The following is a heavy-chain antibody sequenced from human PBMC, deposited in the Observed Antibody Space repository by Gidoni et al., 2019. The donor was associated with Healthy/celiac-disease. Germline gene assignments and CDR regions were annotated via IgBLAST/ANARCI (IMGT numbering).Heavy chain of an antibody. Sequence: QVQLVESGGGVVQPGRSLRLSCAASGFTFSSYGMHWVRQAPGKGLEWVAVIWYDGSNKYYADSVKGRFTISRDNSKNTLYLQMNSLRAEDTAVYYCARDSKVAQDYGDYRDEVSDDAFDIWGQGTMVTVSS. V-gene: IGHV3-33*01. J-gene: IGHJ3*02. CDR1: GFTFSSYG. D-gene: IGHD4-17*01. CDR2: IWYDGSNK. CDR3: ARDSKVAQDYGDYRDEVSDDAFDI.